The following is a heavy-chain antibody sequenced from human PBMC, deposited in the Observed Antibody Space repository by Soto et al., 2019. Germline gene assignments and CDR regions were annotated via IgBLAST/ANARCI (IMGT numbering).Heavy chain of an antibody. D-gene: IGHD3-3*01. Sequence: GESLKISCKGSGYTFNIYLIAWVRQMPGKGLEWMGVIYPVDSDTRYSPSFQGQVTISVDKSINTAYLQWSSLQASDTAIYYCARAPETPSILGVALPYFFDYWGQGALVTVSS. CDR2: IYPVDSDT. V-gene: IGHV5-51*01. CDR3: ARAPETPSILGVALPYFFDY. J-gene: IGHJ4*02. CDR1: GYTFNIYL.